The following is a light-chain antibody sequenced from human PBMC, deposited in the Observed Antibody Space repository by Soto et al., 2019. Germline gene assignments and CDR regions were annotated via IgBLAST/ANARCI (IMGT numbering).Light chain of an antibody. CDR2: DVS. CDR3: SSYTSSSLYV. V-gene: IGLV2-14*01. J-gene: IGLJ1*01. Sequence: QSALTQPASVSGSPGQSITISCTGTSSDVGGYNYVSWYQQHPGKAPKLMIYDVSNRPSGVSNRCSGPKSGNTASLTISGLQAEDEADYYCSSYTSSSLYVFGTGTKLTVL. CDR1: SSDVGGYNY.